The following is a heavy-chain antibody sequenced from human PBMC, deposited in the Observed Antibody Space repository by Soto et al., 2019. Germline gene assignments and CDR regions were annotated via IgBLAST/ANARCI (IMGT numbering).Heavy chain of an antibody. V-gene: IGHV1-18*04. CDR3: ARDRTRAAAGTLYYYYGMDV. J-gene: IGHJ6*02. Sequence: RASVKVSCKASGYTFTSYGISWVRQAPGQGLEWMGWISAYNGNTNYAQKLQGRVTMTTDTSTSTAYMELRSLRSDDTAVYYCARDRTRAAAGTLYYYYGMDVWGQGTTVTVSS. CDR1: GYTFTSYG. D-gene: IGHD6-13*01. CDR2: ISAYNGNT.